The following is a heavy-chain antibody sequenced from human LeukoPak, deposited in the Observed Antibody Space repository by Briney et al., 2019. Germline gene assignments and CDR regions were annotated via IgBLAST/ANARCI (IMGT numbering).Heavy chain of an antibody. Sequence: SVKVSCKASGGTFSSYAISWVRQAPGQGLEWMGGIIPIFGTANYAQKFQGRVTITADESTSTAYMELSSLRSEDTAVYYCARDNPSIAAAGFDYWGQGTLITVSS. D-gene: IGHD6-13*01. J-gene: IGHJ4*02. V-gene: IGHV1-69*01. CDR3: ARDNPSIAAAGFDY. CDR1: GGTFSSYA. CDR2: IIPIFGTA.